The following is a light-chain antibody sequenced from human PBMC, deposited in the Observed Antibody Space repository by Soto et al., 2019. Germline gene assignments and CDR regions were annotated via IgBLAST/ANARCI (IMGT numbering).Light chain of an antibody. Sequence: QSVLTQPASVSGSPGQSITISCTGTSSDVGGYNYVSWYQQHPGKAPKLMIYEVSNRPSGVSNRCSGSKSGNTASLTISGVQAEDEADYYCSSYTSSSTLDVVFGGGTKLTVL. CDR2: EVS. J-gene: IGLJ2*01. CDR3: SSYTSSSTLDVV. CDR1: SSDVGGYNY. V-gene: IGLV2-14*01.